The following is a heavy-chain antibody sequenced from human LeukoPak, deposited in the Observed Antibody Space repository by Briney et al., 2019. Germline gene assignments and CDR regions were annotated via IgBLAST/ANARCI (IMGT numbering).Heavy chain of an antibody. Sequence: GGSLRLSCAASGFTFDDYAMHWVRQAPGKGLEWVSGISWNSGSIGYADSVKGRFTISRDNAKNSLYLQMNSLRAEDTAVYYCARVGLSANWFDPWGQGTLVTVSS. V-gene: IGHV3-9*01. CDR2: ISWNSGSI. D-gene: IGHD3/OR15-3a*01. J-gene: IGHJ5*02. CDR3: ARVGLSANWFDP. CDR1: GFTFDDYA.